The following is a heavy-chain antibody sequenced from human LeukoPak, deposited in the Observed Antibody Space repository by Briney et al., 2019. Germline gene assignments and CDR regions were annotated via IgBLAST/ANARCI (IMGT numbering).Heavy chain of an antibody. V-gene: IGHV3-30*18. CDR3: AKRGDMDV. J-gene: IGHJ6*02. CDR2: ISYDGSNK. Sequence: TGGSLRLSCAASGFTFSSYGMHWVRQAPGKGLEWVAVISYDGSNKYYADSVKGRFTISRDNSKNTLYLQMNSLRAEDTAVYYCAKRGDMDVWGQGTTVTVSS. D-gene: IGHD3-10*01. CDR1: GFTFSSYG.